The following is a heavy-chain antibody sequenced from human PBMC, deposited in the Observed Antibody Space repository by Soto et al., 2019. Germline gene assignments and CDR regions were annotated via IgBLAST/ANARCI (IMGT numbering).Heavy chain of an antibody. D-gene: IGHD3-22*01. CDR3: ARGSGYYPTLHFDY. CDR1: GFTFSSYW. J-gene: IGHJ4*02. CDR2: IKQDGSEK. V-gene: IGHV3-7*01. Sequence: GGSLRLSCAASGFTFSSYWMIWVRQAPGKGLEWVANIKQDGSEKYYVDSVKGRFTISRDNAKNSLYLQMNSLRAEDTAVYYCARGSGYYPTLHFDYWGQGTLVTVSS.